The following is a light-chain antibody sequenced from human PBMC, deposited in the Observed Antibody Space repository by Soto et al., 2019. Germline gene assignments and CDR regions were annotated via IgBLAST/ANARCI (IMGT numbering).Light chain of an antibody. CDR3: QQYNSYWT. CDR1: QSISSW. Sequence: DIQMTQSPSTLSASVGDRVTITCRASQSISSWLAWYQQKPGKAPKLLLYKASSLESGVPSRVSGSGSGTEFTLTISSLQHDDFATYYCQQYNSYWTVGQGTKVEIK. CDR2: KAS. V-gene: IGKV1-5*03. J-gene: IGKJ1*01.